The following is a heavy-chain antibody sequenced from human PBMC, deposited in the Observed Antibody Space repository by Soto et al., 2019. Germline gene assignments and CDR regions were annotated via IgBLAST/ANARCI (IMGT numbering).Heavy chain of an antibody. CDR2: IYYSGST. CDR1: GGSISSGGYY. V-gene: IGHV4-31*03. J-gene: IGHJ3*02. Sequence: SETLSLTCTVSGGSISSGGYYWSWIRQHPGKGLEWIGYIYYSGSTYYNPSLKSRVTISVDTSKNQFSLKLSSVTAADTAVYYWARGGGRSREELPVHHAFAIWGQGTMVTVSS. CDR3: ARGGGRSREELPVHHAFAI. D-gene: IGHD1-26*01.